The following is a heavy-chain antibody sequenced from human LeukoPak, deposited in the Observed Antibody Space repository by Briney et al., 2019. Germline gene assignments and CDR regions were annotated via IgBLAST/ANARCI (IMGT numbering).Heavy chain of an antibody. V-gene: IGHV3-30*18. CDR3: AKEGYYGSGSFPDY. CDR2: ISHDGSNT. Sequence: GGSLRLSFAASGFPFSSYGMHWVRQAPGKGLEWVTVISHDGSNTYYADSVKGRFTISRDNSENTVYLQMNSLRAEDTAVYYCAKEGYYGSGSFPDYWGQGTLVTVSS. D-gene: IGHD3-10*01. J-gene: IGHJ4*02. CDR1: GFPFSSYG.